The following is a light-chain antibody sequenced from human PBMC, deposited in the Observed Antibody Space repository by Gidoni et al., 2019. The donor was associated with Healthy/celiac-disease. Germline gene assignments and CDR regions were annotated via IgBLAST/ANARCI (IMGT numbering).Light chain of an antibody. CDR2: DAS. Sequence: DIQMTQSPSTLSPSVGDRVTITCRARQSISSWLAWYQQKPGKAPKLLIYDASSLESGVPARFSGSGSGTEFTLTISSRQHDDFATYYCQQYNSYSPTFXQXTKVEIK. CDR3: QQYNSYSPT. V-gene: IGKV1-5*01. J-gene: IGKJ1*01. CDR1: QSISSW.